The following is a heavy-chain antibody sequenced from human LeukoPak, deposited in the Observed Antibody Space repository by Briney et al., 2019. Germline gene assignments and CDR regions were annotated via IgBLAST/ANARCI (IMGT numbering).Heavy chain of an antibody. CDR3: ARNDYNKWCAP. D-gene: IGHD4-11*01. V-gene: IGHV1-18*01. CDR1: GYTFTSHG. J-gene: IGHJ5*01. CDR2: ISAYNGNT. Sequence: ASVKVSCKASGYTFTSHGISWVRQAPGQGLEWMGWISAYNGNTNYVQKLQGRVTMTTDTSTSTAYMELRSLRSDDTAVYYCARNDYNKWCAPWGQGTLVTVSS.